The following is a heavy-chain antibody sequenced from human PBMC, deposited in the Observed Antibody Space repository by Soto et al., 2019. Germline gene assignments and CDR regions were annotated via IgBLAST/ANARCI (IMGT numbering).Heavy chain of an antibody. CDR2: IHADNGNT. CDR1: GHTFNNFG. D-gene: IGHD5-18*01. J-gene: IGHJ2*01. V-gene: IGHV1-18*04. Sequence: QVQLVQSETEVKNPGASVRVSCKASGHTFNNFGITWVRQAPAQGLEWMGWIHADNGNTNYAQDLQGRVTMTADRSTSTAYMELWSLRSDDTAVYYCARGNSYGSYWYFDLWGRGTLVIVSS. CDR3: ARGNSYGSYWYFDL.